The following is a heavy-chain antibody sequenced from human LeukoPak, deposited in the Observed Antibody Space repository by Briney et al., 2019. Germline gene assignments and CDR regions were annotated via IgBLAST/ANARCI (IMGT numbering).Heavy chain of an antibody. D-gene: IGHD6-13*01. CDR2: IYYSGST. J-gene: IGHJ4*02. V-gene: IGHV4-39*01. CDR1: GGSISSSSYY. CDR3: ARHKMGPRIAAAGTFDY. Sequence: SETLSLTCTVSGGSISSSSYYWGWIRQPPGKGLEWIGSIYYSGSTYYNPSLKSRVTISVDTSKNQFSLKLSSVTAADAAVYYCARHKMGPRIAAAGTFDYWGQGTLVTVPS.